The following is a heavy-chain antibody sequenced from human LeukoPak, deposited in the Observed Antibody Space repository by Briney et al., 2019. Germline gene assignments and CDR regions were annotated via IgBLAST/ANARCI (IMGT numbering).Heavy chain of an antibody. CDR3: AKSYDFWSGYYPDY. CDR1: GFTLSSYA. Sequence: GGSLRLSCAASGFTLSSYAMSWVRQAPGKGLEWVSAISGSGGSTYYADSVKGRFTISRDNSKNTLYLQMNSLRAEDTAVYYCAKSYDFWSGYYPDYWGQGTLVTVSS. D-gene: IGHD3-3*01. CDR2: ISGSGGST. V-gene: IGHV3-23*01. J-gene: IGHJ4*02.